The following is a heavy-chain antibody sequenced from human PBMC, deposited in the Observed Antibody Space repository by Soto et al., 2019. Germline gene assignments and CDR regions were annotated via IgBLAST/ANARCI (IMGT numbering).Heavy chain of an antibody. CDR1: GGSISSYY. CDR2: IYYSGST. Sequence: PSETLSLTCTVSGGSISSYYWSWIRQPPGKGLEWIGYIYYSGSTNYNPSLKSRVTISVDTSKNQFSLKLSSVTAADTAVYYCAGRSGINDDWGQGTLVTVSS. D-gene: IGHD2-15*01. V-gene: IGHV4-59*12. J-gene: IGHJ4*02. CDR3: AGRSGINDD.